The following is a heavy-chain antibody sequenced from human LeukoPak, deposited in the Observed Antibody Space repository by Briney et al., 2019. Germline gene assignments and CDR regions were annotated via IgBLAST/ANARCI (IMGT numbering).Heavy chain of an antibody. CDR3: AKVVSGWFGESYFDY. CDR1: GFTFSSYA. CDR2: ISGSGGST. V-gene: IGHV3-23*01. J-gene: IGHJ4*02. D-gene: IGHD3-10*01. Sequence: GGSLRLSCAASGFTFSSYAMSWVRQAPGKGLEWVSAISGSGGSTYYVDSVKGRFTISRDNSKNTLYLQMNSLRAEDTAVYYCAKVVSGWFGESYFDYWGQGTLVTVSS.